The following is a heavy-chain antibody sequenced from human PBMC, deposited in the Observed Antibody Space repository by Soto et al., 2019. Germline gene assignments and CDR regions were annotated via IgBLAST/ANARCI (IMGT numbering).Heavy chain of an antibody. CDR3: ARSVGYYAPLDV. CDR2: ISAYNGNT. D-gene: IGHD3-3*01. V-gene: IGHV1-18*01. J-gene: IGHJ6*02. CDR1: GYTFTSYA. Sequence: ASVKVSCKASGYTFTSYAISWVRQAPGQGLEWMGWISAYNGNTNYAQKFQGRVTITTDTSTSTAYMELSSLRSDDTAVYYCARSVGYYAPLDVWGQGTTVTVSS.